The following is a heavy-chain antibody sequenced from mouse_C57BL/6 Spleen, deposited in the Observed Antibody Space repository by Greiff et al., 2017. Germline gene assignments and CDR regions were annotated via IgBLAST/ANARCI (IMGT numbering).Heavy chain of an antibody. V-gene: IGHV1-50*01. CDR3: ARKGVYYFDY. J-gene: IGHJ2*01. D-gene: IGHD6-2*01. CDR2: IDPSDSNT. CDR1: GYTFTSYW. Sequence: QVQLQQPGAELVKPGASVKLSCKASGYTFTSYWMQWVKQRPGQGLEWIGEIDPSDSNTNYNQKFKGKSTLTVDTSSSTAYMQLSSLTSEDSAVYYCARKGVYYFDYWGQGTTLTVSS.